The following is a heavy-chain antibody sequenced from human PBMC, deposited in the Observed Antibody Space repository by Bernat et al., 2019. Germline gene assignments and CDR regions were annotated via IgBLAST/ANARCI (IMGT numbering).Heavy chain of an antibody. CDR2: ISAFNGNT. D-gene: IGHD5-18*01. Sequence: QVLMMQSGIEVKKPGASVKVSCKASGYTFTSYGINWVRQAPGQGLEWMGWISAFNGNTHYAQKIQGRVSMTTDTSTTTAYMELRSLRSDDTAIYYCARGSGCSYGDHNYGMDVWGQGTTVTVSS. V-gene: IGHV1-18*01. J-gene: IGHJ6*02. CDR1: GYTFTSYG. CDR3: ARGSGCSYGDHNYGMDV.